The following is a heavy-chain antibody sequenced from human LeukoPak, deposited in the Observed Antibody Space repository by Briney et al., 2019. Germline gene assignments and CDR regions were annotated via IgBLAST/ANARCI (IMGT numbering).Heavy chain of an antibody. V-gene: IGHV3-21*01. Sequence: GGSLRLSCAASGFTFSSYSMNWVRQAPGKGLEWVSSISSSSSYIYYADSVKGRFTISRDNAKNSLYLQMNSLRAEDTAVYYCARDHLRSYDSSGYPDYWGQGTLVTVSS. J-gene: IGHJ4*02. CDR3: ARDHLRSYDSSGYPDY. CDR1: GFTFSSYS. CDR2: ISSSSSYI. D-gene: IGHD3-22*01.